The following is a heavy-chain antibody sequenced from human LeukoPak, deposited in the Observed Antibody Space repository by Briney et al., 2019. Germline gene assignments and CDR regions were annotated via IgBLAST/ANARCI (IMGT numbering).Heavy chain of an antibody. CDR2: IDPSDSYT. CDR1: GYSFTSYW. Sequence: GESLKISCKGSGYSFTSYWISWVRQMPGKGLEWMGRIDPSDSYTNYSPSFQGHATISADKSISTAYLQWSSLKASDTAMYYCARLPVVTPSYYYGMDVWGQGTTVTVSS. CDR3: ARLPVVTPSYYYGMDV. J-gene: IGHJ6*02. D-gene: IGHD4-23*01. V-gene: IGHV5-10-1*01.